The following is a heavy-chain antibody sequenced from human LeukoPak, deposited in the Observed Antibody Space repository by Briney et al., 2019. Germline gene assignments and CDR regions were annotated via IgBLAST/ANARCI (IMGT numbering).Heavy chain of an antibody. CDR1: GGSISSSSYY. D-gene: IGHD6-19*01. J-gene: IGHJ5*02. CDR3: ARDGGWYGAVNWFDP. CDR2: IYYSGST. Sequence: SETLSLTCTVSGGSISSSSYYWGWIRQPPGKGLEWIGSIYYSGSTYYNPSLKSRVTISVDTSKNQFSLKLSSVTAADTAVYYCARDGGWYGAVNWFDPWSQGTLVTASS. V-gene: IGHV4-39*07.